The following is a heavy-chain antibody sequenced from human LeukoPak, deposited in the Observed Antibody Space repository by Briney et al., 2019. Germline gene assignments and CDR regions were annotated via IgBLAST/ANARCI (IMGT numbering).Heavy chain of an antibody. CDR3: ARYSSGWYDY. V-gene: IGHV4-39*01. CDR2: IYYSGST. D-gene: IGHD6-19*01. Sequence: PSETLSLTCTVSGGSITSSSYYWGWIRQPPGKGLEWIGSIYYSGSTYYNPSLKSRVTISLDTSKNRFSLKLRFVTAADTAVYYCARYSSGWYDYWGQGTLVTVSS. CDR1: GGSITSSSYY. J-gene: IGHJ4*02.